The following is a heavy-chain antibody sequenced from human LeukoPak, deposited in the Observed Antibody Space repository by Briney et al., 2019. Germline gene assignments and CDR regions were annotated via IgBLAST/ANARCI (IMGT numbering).Heavy chain of an antibody. J-gene: IGHJ4*02. V-gene: IGHV3-21*01. CDR2: ITTGSTYI. Sequence: GGSLRLSCSASAFTFSDYTMIWVRQAPGKGLEWVSCITTGSTYIYYADSVKGRFTISRDNAKNSLYLQTTSLRAEDTAVYYCARHRTASDYWGQGTLVTVSS. CDR3: ARHRTASDY. CDR1: AFTFSDYT. D-gene: IGHD3-16*02.